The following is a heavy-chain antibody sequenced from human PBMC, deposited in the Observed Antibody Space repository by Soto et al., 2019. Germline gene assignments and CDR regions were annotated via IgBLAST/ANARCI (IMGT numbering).Heavy chain of an antibody. CDR2: IKSKTDGGTT. D-gene: IGHD3-3*01. V-gene: IGHV3-15*01. J-gene: IGHJ6*02. CDR3: TTPFDDFWSGDAFYRMDV. CDR1: GFTFSNAW. Sequence: GGSLRLSCAASGFTFSNAWMSWARQAPGKGLEWAGRIKSKTDGGTTDYAAPVKGRFTISRDDSKNTLYLQMNSLKTEDTAVYYCTTPFDDFWSGDAFYRMDVWGQGTTVTVSS.